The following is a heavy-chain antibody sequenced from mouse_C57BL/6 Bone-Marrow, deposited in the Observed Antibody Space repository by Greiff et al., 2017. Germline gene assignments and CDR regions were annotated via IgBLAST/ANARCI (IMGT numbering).Heavy chain of an antibody. CDR1: GYTFTSYW. J-gene: IGHJ2*01. CDR3: ARSGTTVEGFDY. Sequence: QVQLQQPGAELVKPGASVKLSCKASGYTFTSYWMQWVKQRPGQGLEWIGEIDPSDSYTNYNQKFKGKATLTVDTSSSTAYMQLSSLTSEDSAVYYCARSGTTVEGFDYWGQGTTLTVSS. V-gene: IGHV1-50*01. CDR2: IDPSDSYT. D-gene: IGHD1-1*01.